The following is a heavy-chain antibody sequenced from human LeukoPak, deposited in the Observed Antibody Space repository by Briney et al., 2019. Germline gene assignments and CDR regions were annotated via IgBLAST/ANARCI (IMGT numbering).Heavy chain of an antibody. V-gene: IGHV3-53*01. CDR2: IYSGGST. Sequence: TGGSLRLSCAASGFTVSSNYMSWVRQAPGKGLEWVSVIYSGGSTYYADSVKGRFTISRDNFKNTLYLQMNSLRAEDTAVYYCAHGAMYQLDYWGQGTLVTVSS. CDR1: GFTVSSNY. D-gene: IGHD2-2*01. J-gene: IGHJ4*02. CDR3: AHGAMYQLDY.